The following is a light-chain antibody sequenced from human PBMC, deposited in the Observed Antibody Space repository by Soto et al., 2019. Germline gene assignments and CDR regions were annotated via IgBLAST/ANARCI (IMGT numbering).Light chain of an antibody. CDR1: QSISSW. J-gene: IGKJ1*01. V-gene: IGKV1-5*01. CDR3: LQDYNYPWT. CDR2: DAS. Sequence: DIQMTQSPSTLSASVGDRVTITCRASQSISSWLAWYQQKPGKAPKLLIYDASSLESGVPSRFSGSGSGTDFTLTISSLQPEDIATYYCLQDYNYPWTFGQGTKVDIK.